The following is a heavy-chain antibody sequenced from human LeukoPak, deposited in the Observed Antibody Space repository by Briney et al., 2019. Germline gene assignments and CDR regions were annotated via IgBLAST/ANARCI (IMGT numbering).Heavy chain of an antibody. D-gene: IGHD5-18*01. J-gene: IGHJ6*03. Sequence: SETLSLTCTVSGGSISSYYWSWIRQPPGKGLEWIGFIYYSGSTNYNPSLKSRVTISVDTSKNQFSLKLSSVTAADTAVYYCAREYNGSGYGYPYYYMDVWGKGTTVTVSS. CDR2: IYYSGST. CDR3: AREYNGSGYGYPYYYMDV. CDR1: GGSISSYY. V-gene: IGHV4-59*01.